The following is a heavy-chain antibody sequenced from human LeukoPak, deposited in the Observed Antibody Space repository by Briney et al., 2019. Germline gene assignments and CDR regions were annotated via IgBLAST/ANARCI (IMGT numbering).Heavy chain of an antibody. CDR2: IWYDGSNK. CDR3: ATDRATQYFDY. Sequence: GGSLRLSCAASGFTFTSYGMHWVRQAPGKGLEWVAFIWYDGSNKYYADSVKGRFTISRDNSRNTLFLQMNSLRAEDTAVYYCATDRATQYFDYWGQGTLVSVSS. J-gene: IGHJ4*02. CDR1: GFTFTSYG. D-gene: IGHD2-15*01. V-gene: IGHV3-30*02.